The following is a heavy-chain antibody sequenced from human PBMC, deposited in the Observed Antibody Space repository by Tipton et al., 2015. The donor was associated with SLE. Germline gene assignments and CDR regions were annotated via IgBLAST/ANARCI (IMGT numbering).Heavy chain of an antibody. CDR1: GYTLTHYA. CDR3: ARTKSGDYGFDY. D-gene: IGHD4-17*01. V-gene: IGHV7-4-1*02. CDR2: INTNTGSP. Sequence: QLVQSGSELKKPGASVKVSCKASGYTLTHYAMNWVRQAPGRGLEWMGWINTNTGSPRYAQDFTGRFVFSLDASVNTAYLQINSLKAEDAAVYYCARTKSGDYGFDYWGQGTLVTVSS. J-gene: IGHJ4*02.